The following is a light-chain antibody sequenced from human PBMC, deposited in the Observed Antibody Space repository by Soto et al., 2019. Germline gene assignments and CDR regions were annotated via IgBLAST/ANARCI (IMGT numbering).Light chain of an antibody. J-gene: IGLJ1*01. Sequence: QSVLTQPPSASGAPGQRVTISCSGSSSNIGSNTVNWYQQLPGTAPKLLIYKNNQRPSGVPDRCSGSKSGTSASLAISGLQSEDGADYYCAAWDDSLNGYVFGTGTQLTVL. V-gene: IGLV1-44*01. CDR1: SSNIGSNT. CDR2: KNN. CDR3: AAWDDSLNGYV.